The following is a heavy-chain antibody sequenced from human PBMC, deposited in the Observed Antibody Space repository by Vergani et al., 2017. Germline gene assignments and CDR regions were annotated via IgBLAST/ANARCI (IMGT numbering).Heavy chain of an antibody. V-gene: IGHV1-69*02. CDR1: GGTFSSYT. Sequence: QVQLVQSGAEVKKPGSSVKVSCKASGGTFSSYTISWVRQAPGQGLEWMGRIIPILGIANYAQKFQGRVTITADKSTSTAYMELSSLRSEDTAVYYCACHSNLPFNWYFDLWGRGTLVTVSS. D-gene: IGHD4-11*01. J-gene: IGHJ2*01. CDR3: ACHSNLPFNWYFDL. CDR2: IIPILGIA.